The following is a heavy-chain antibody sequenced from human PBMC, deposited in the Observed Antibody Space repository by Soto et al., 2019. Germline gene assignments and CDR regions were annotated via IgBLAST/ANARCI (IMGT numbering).Heavy chain of an antibody. CDR3: AKSSTSSCYSAMDV. CDR1: GFTFNNYA. J-gene: IGHJ6*02. CDR2: ICGSGGTT. V-gene: IGHV3-23*01. Sequence: LRLSCAASGFTFNNYAMTWVRQAPGKGLEWVSVICGSGGTTYYPDSVKGRFTISRDNSKNTLYLQMNSLRAEDTAVYYCAKSSTSSCYSAMDVWGQGTTVTVSS. D-gene: IGHD2-15*01.